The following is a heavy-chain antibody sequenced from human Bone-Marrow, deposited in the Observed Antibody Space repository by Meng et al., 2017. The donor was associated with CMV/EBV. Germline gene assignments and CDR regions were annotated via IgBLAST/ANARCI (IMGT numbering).Heavy chain of an antibody. Sequence: GGSLRLSCAASGFTFDNYGMHWVRQAPGKGLEWVSGINWNGGSTGYADSVKGRFTISRDNAKNSLYLQMNSLRAEDTALYYCARRTYDFWSGYLFDYWGQGTLVTVSS. J-gene: IGHJ4*02. V-gene: IGHV3-20*04. CDR2: INWNGGST. D-gene: IGHD3-3*01. CDR3: ARRTYDFWSGYLFDY. CDR1: GFTFDNYG.